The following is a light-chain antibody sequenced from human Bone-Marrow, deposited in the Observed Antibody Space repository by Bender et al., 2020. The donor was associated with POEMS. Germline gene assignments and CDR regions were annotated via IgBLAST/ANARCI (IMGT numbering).Light chain of an antibody. CDR2: QDT. CDR3: AAWDDTLNGPV. J-gene: IGLJ3*02. CDR1: KLGYKY. V-gene: IGLV3-1*01. Sequence: SYELSQPPSVSVSPGQTAHITCSGDKLGYKYVSWYQQKPGQSPVPVIYQDTKRPSGIPDRFSGSRSGTSASLAISGLRSEDEADYFCAAWDDTLNGPVFGGGTKLTVL.